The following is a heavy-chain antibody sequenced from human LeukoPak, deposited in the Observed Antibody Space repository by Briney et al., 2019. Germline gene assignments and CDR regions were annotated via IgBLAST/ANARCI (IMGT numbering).Heavy chain of an antibody. CDR2: IKQDGSEK. D-gene: IGHD5-24*01. Sequence: GGSLRPSCAASGFTFSSYWMSWVRQAPGKGLEWVANIKQDGSEKYYVDSVKGRFTISRDKAKNSLYLQMNSLRVEDMAVYYCARPAIMMATIPTGAFDIWGQGTMVTVSS. CDR1: GFTFSSYW. J-gene: IGHJ3*02. V-gene: IGHV3-7*01. CDR3: ARPAIMMATIPTGAFDI.